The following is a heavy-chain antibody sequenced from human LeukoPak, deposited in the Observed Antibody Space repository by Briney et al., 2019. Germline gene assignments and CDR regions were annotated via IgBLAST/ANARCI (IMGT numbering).Heavy chain of an antibody. CDR2: INHSGST. V-gene: IGHV4-34*01. CDR3: ARRREDPGPYYYYGMDV. Sequence: SETLSLTCAVYGGSFSGYYWSWIRQPPGKGLEWIGEINHSGSTNYNPSLKSRVTISVDTSKNQFSLKLSSVTAADTAVYYCARRREDPGPYYYYGMDVWGQGTTVTVSS. D-gene: IGHD5-24*01. J-gene: IGHJ6*02. CDR1: GGSFSGYY.